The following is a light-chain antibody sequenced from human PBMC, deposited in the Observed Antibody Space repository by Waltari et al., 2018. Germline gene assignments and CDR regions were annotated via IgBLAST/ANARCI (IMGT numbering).Light chain of an antibody. V-gene: IGKV1-16*01. CDR3: QQYNTFPVT. J-gene: IGKJ5*01. CDR1: QDISDF. Sequence: DIQMTQTPPSLSASVGDRVTLPSRASQDISDFLAWFQQKPGRVPKSLIYAASTLQTGVPSRFSGGGAGTEFTLSISSLQPEDYATYFCQQYNTFPVTFGQGTRLEIK. CDR2: AAS.